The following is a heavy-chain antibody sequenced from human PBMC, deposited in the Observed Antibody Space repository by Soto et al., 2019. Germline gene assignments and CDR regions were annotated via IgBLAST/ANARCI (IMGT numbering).Heavy chain of an antibody. Sequence: GGSLRLSCAASGFTFSSYGMHWVRQAPGKGLEWVAVISYDGSNKYYVDSVKGRFTISRDNSKNPLYLQMNSLRAEDTAVYYCAKRVAPSMVSPTDYWGQGTLVTVSS. CDR2: ISYDGSNK. D-gene: IGHD5-18*01. V-gene: IGHV3-30*18. J-gene: IGHJ4*02. CDR3: AKRVAPSMVSPTDY. CDR1: GFTFSSYG.